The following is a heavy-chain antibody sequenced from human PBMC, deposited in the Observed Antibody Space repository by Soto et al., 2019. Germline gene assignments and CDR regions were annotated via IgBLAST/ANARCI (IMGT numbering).Heavy chain of an antibody. Sequence: GGSLRLSCAASGFTFSSYAMSWVRQAPGKGLEWVSAISGSGGSTYYADSVKGRFTISRDNSKNTLYLQMNSLRAEDTAVYYCAKGPAAGPENNWFDPWGQGTLVTVSS. CDR2: ISGSGGST. J-gene: IGHJ5*02. V-gene: IGHV3-23*01. D-gene: IGHD6-13*01. CDR1: GFTFSSYA. CDR3: AKGPAAGPENNWFDP.